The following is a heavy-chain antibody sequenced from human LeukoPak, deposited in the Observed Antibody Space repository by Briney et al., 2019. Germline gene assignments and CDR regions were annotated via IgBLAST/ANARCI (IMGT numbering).Heavy chain of an antibody. Sequence: ASVKVSCKASGYTFTSYGISWVRQAPGQGLEWMGWISAYNGNTNYAQKLQGRVTITADKSTSTAYMELSSLRSEDTAVYYCASKRGGGVVSYYYYYGMDVWGQGTTVTVSS. D-gene: IGHD4-23*01. J-gene: IGHJ6*02. CDR1: GYTFTSYG. V-gene: IGHV1-18*01. CDR2: ISAYNGNT. CDR3: ASKRGGGVVSYYYYYGMDV.